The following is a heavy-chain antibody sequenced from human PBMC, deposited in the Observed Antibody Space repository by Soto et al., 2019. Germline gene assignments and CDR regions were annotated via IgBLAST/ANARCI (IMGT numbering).Heavy chain of an antibody. V-gene: IGHV1-69*01. D-gene: IGHD2-15*01. CDR2: IIPIFGTA. CDR1: GGTFSSYA. J-gene: IGHJ5*02. CDR3: ASGSGGSRIWWFDP. Sequence: QVQLVQSGADVKKPGSSVKVSCKASGGTFSSYAISWVRQAPGQGLEWMRGIIPIFGTANYAQKFQGRVTITADESTRTDYMELRRLRCGDTAVYSCASGSGGSRIWWFDPWGQGTLVTVSS.